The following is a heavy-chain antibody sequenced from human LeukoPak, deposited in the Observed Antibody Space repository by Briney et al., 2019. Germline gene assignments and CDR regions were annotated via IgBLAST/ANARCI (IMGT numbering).Heavy chain of an antibody. CDR3: AREVFYYGSGRSIDFDY. Sequence: ASVKVSCKASGYTFTGYYMHWVRQAPGQGLEWMGWINPNSGGTNYAQKFQGRVTMTRDTSISEAYMELSRLRSDDTAVYYCAREVFYYGSGRSIDFDYWGQGTLVTVSS. D-gene: IGHD3-10*01. J-gene: IGHJ4*01. V-gene: IGHV1-2*02. CDR2: INPNSGGT. CDR1: GYTFTGYY.